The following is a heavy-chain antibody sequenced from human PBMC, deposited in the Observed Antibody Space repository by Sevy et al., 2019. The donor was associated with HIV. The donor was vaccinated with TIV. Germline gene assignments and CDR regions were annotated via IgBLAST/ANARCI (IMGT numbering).Heavy chain of an antibody. V-gene: IGHV4-59*01. CDR3: AREGGIAAAGTLAFDI. J-gene: IGHJ3*02. CDR1: GGSISSYY. D-gene: IGHD6-13*01. CDR2: IYDSGST. Sequence: SETLSLTCTVSGGSISSYYWSWIRQPPGKGLEWIGYIYDSGSTNYNPSLKSRVTISVDTSKNQFSLKLSSVTAAETAVYYCAREGGIAAAGTLAFDIWGQGTMVTVSS.